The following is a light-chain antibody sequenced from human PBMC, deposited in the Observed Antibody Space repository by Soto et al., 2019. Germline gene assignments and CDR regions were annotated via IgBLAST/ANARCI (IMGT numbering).Light chain of an antibody. V-gene: IGKV3-15*01. J-gene: IGKJ3*01. Sequence: EIVMTQSPATLSVSPGESATLSCRASQSIGSNLAWYQQKPGQAPRLLIYGASTRASGIPVAFSGSWSWTEFTLTISSLQSEHLALYYCQQYYDWPQTFGPGTRVDIK. CDR2: GAS. CDR3: QQYYDWPQT. CDR1: QSIGSN.